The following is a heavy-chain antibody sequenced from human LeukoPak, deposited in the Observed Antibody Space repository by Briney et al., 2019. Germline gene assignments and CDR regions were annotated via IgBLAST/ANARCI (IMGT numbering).Heavy chain of an antibody. CDR1: GFTFSSYA. D-gene: IGHD3-9*01. Sequence: GGSLRLSCAASGFTFSSYAMSWVRQAPGKGLEWVSAIIGSGGSTYYADSVKGRFTISRDNSKNTLYLQMNSLRAEDTAVYYCAKSMTGYPNYFDYWGQGTLVTVSS. CDR2: IIGSGGST. J-gene: IGHJ4*02. V-gene: IGHV3-23*01. CDR3: AKSMTGYPNYFDY.